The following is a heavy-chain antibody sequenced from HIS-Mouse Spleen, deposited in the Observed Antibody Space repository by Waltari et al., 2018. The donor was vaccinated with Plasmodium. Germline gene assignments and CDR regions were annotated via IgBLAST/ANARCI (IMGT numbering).Heavy chain of an antibody. CDR1: GYSLRSGYY. V-gene: IGHV4-38-2*02. Sequence: QVQLQESGPGLVNPSETLSLTCTVPGYSLRSGYYLGWLRQPPGKGLEWIGSIYHSGSTYYNPSLKSRVTISVDTSKNQFSLKLSSVTAADTAVYYCARDDLGYWGQGTLVTVSS. J-gene: IGHJ4*02. CDR2: IYHSGST. CDR3: ARDDLGY.